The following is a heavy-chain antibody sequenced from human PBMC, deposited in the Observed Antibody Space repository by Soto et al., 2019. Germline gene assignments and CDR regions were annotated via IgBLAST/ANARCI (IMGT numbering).Heavy chain of an antibody. CDR2: IIPIFGTA. Sequence: GASVKVSCKASGGTFSSYAISWVRQAPGQGLEWMGGIIPIFGTANYAQKFQGRVTITADESTSTAYMELSSLRSEDTAVYYCARRTRELRFLESYCYGMDVWGQGTTVTVSS. CDR1: GGTFSSYA. D-gene: IGHD3-3*01. J-gene: IGHJ6*02. CDR3: ARRTRELRFLESYCYGMDV. V-gene: IGHV1-69*13.